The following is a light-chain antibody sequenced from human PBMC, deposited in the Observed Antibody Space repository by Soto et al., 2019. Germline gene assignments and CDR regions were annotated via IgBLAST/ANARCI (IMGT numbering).Light chain of an antibody. V-gene: IGLV2-14*03. CDR1: SSDVGGYNY. J-gene: IGLJ2*01. Sequence: QSALTQPASVSGSPGQSITISCTGTSSDVGGYNYVSWYQQHPGKAPKFIIYDVSNRPSGVSNRFSGSKSGNTASLTISGLQAEDEADYYCSSYTSSNTLVFGGGTQLTVL. CDR3: SSYTSSNTLV. CDR2: DVS.